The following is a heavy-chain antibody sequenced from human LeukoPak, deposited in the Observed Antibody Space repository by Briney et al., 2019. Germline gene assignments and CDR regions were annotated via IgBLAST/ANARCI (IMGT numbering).Heavy chain of an antibody. CDR2: MNPNSGNT. D-gene: IGHD1-7*01. CDR1: GGTFSSYA. Sequence: GASVKVSCKASGGTFSSYAISWVRQATGQGLEWMGWMNPNSGNTGYARKFQGRVTMTRNTSISTAYMELSSLRSEDTAVYYCARGITGTTFADYWGQGTLVTVSS. V-gene: IGHV1-8*02. J-gene: IGHJ4*02. CDR3: ARGITGTTFADY.